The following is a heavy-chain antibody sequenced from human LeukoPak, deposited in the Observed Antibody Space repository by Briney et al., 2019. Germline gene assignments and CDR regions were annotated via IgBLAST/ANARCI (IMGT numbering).Heavy chain of an antibody. CDR2: ISGSGGST. D-gene: IGHD2-2*01. CDR3: AKGVVPAAPVDY. CDR1: GFTVSSNY. V-gene: IGHV3-23*01. J-gene: IGHJ4*02. Sequence: GGPLRLSCAASGFTVSSNYMSWVRQAPGKGLEWVSVISGSGGSTYYADSVKGRFTISRDNSKNTLYLQMNSLRAEDTAVYYCAKGVVPAAPVDYWGQGTLVTVSS.